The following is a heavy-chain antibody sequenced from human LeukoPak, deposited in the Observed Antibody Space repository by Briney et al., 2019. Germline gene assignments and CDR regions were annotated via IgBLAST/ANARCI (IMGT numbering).Heavy chain of an antibody. V-gene: IGHV1-2*02. Sequence: VASVKVSCKASGYTFTGYFMHWVRQAPGQGLEWMGWINPNSGGTNYAQKFQGRVTMTRDTSINTGYMELSRLRSDDTAVYYCARGGIPVYYYYMDVWGKGTTVTISS. J-gene: IGHJ6*03. D-gene: IGHD5-12*01. CDR1: GYTFTGYF. CDR2: INPNSGGT. CDR3: ARGGIPVYYYYMDV.